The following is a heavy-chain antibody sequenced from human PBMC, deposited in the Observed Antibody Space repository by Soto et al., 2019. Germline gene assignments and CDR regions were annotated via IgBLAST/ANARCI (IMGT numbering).Heavy chain of an antibody. V-gene: IGHV4-39*01. CDR3: ARRPGIQLWLPD. J-gene: IGHJ4*02. CDR1: GGSISSSSYY. CDR2: IYYSGST. D-gene: IGHD5-18*01. Sequence: SETLSLTCTVSGGSISSSSYYWGWIRQPPGKGLEWIGSIYYSGSTYYNPSLKSRVTISVDTSKNQFSLKLSSVTAADTAVYYCARRPGIQLWLPDWGQGTLVTVS.